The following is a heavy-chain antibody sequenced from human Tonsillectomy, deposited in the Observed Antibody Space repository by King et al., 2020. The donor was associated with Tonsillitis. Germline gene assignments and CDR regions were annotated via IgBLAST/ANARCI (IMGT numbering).Heavy chain of an antibody. D-gene: IGHD3-9*01. Sequence: VQLVESGSELKKPGASVKVSCKASGYTFTSYAMNWVRQAPGQGLEWMGWINTNTGNPTYAQGFTGRFVFSVDTSVSTAYLQISSLKAEDTAVYYCARDSVKDAMYDILTGYHPLDYWGQGTLVTVSS. CDR1: GYTFTSYA. CDR3: ARDSVKDAMYDILTGYHPLDY. J-gene: IGHJ4*02. V-gene: IGHV7-4-1*02. CDR2: INTNTGNP.